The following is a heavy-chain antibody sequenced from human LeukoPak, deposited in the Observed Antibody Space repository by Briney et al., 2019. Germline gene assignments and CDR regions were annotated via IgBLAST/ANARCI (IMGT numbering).Heavy chain of an antibody. CDR1: GYTFTGYY. D-gene: IGHD2-2*01. J-gene: IGHJ4*02. CDR2: INPNSGGT. V-gene: IGHV1-2*02. CDR3: ARDFGVVPAATDY. Sequence: ASVKVSCKASGYTFTGYYIHWVRQAPGQGLECMGWINPNSGGTNYAQKFQGRVTMTRDTSISTAYMELSRLRSDDTAVYYCARDFGVVPAATDYWGQGTLVTVSS.